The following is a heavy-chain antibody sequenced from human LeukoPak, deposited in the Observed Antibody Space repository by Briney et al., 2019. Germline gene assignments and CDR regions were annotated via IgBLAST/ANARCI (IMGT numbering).Heavy chain of an antibody. CDR3: VRAGGYSSHFDY. CDR1: GFTFSSYG. J-gene: IGHJ4*02. D-gene: IGHD5-18*01. CDR2: ISGNSGTT. V-gene: IGHV3-23*01. Sequence: SGGSLRLSCAASGFTFSSYGMSWVRQAPGKGLEWVSGISGNSGTTYYADSVKGRFTISRDNAKNSLYLQMNSLRAEDTAVYYCVRAGGYSSHFDYWGQGTLVTVSS.